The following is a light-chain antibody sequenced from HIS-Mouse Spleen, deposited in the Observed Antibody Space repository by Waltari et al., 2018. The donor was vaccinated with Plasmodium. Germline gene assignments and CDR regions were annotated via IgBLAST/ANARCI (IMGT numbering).Light chain of an antibody. Sequence: SYVLTQPPSVSVAPGQTARITCGGHNIGSKSVHWYQQKPGQAPVLVVYDDSDRTPGIPERFSGSNSGNTATLTISRVEAGDEADYYCQVWDSSSDHYVFGTGTKVTVL. CDR1: NIGSKS. J-gene: IGLJ1*01. V-gene: IGLV3-21*02. CDR3: QVWDSSSDHYV. CDR2: DDS.